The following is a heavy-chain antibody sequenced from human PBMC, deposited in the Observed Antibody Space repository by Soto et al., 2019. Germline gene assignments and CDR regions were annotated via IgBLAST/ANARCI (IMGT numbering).Heavy chain of an antibody. CDR2: INPNSGGT. D-gene: IGHD3-3*01. CDR3: ARSRMKVLGLNLLRFLEWPLGVDYGMDV. V-gene: IGHV1-2*04. Sequence: GASVKVSCKASGYTFTGYYMHWVRQAPGQGLEWMGWINPNSGGTNYAQKFQGWVTMTRDTSISTAYMELSRLRSDDTAVYYCARSRMKVLGLNLLRFLEWPLGVDYGMDVWGQGTTVTVSS. CDR1: GYTFTGYY. J-gene: IGHJ6*02.